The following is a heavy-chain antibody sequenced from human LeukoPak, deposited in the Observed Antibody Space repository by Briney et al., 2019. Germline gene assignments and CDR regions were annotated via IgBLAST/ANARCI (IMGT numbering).Heavy chain of an antibody. Sequence: PSETLSLTCTVSGVSISTYYWSWIRQSPGKGLEWIGYIYYRGNTNYNPSLKSRVTISLDTSKNQFSLKLSSVTAADTAVYYCARSGSGSYGPVDYWGQGNLVTVSS. CDR1: GVSISTYY. CDR3: ARSGSGSYGPVDY. V-gene: IGHV4-59*01. CDR2: IYYRGNT. D-gene: IGHD3-10*01. J-gene: IGHJ4*02.